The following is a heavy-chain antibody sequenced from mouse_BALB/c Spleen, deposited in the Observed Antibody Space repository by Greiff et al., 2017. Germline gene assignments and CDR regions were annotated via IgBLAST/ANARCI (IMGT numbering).Heavy chain of an antibody. D-gene: IGHD2-10*02. CDR1: GFTFSSYT. Sequence: EVKLMESGGGLVKPGGSLKLSCAASGFTFSSYTMSWVRQTPEKRLEWVATISSGGGNTYYPDSVKGRFTISRDNAKNNLYLQMSSLRSEDTALYYCARQYGNYVSWFAYWGQGTLVTVSA. V-gene: IGHV5-9*03. CDR3: ARQYGNYVSWFAY. J-gene: IGHJ3*01. CDR2: ISSGGGNT.